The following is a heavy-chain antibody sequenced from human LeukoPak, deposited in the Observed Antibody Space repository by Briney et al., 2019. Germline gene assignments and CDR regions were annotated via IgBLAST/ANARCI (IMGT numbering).Heavy chain of an antibody. CDR3: ASRPGIAVN. D-gene: IGHD6-19*01. J-gene: IGHJ4*02. V-gene: IGHV4-34*01. CDR2: INHSGST. Sequence: SETLSLTCAVYGGSFSGYYWSWIRQPPGKGLEWIGEINHSGSTNYNPSLKSRVTISVDTSKNQFSLKLSSVSAADTAVYYCASRPGIAVNWGQGTLVTVSS. CDR1: GGSFSGYY.